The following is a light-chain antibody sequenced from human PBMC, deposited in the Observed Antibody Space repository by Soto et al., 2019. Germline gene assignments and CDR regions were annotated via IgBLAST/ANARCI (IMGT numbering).Light chain of an antibody. CDR3: SSYTSSSTLVV. V-gene: IGLV2-14*01. Sequence: QSALTQPASVSGSPVQSITIPCTGTSSDVGGYNYVSWYQQHPGKAPKLMIYDVSNRPSGVSNRFSGSKSGNTASLTISGLQAEDEADYYCSSYTSSSTLVVFGGGTKLTVL. J-gene: IGLJ2*01. CDR1: SSDVGGYNY. CDR2: DVS.